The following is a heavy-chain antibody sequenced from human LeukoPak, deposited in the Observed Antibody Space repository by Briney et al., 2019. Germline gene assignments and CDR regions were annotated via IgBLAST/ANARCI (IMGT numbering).Heavy chain of an antibody. D-gene: IGHD1-26*01. CDR2: IYYSGST. CDR1: GGSISSGDYY. CDR3: ARGRGGSYYYYYYYMDV. Sequence: SETLSLTCTVSGGSISSGDYYWSWIRQPPGKGLEWIGYIYYSGSTYYNPSLKSRVTISVDTSKNQFSLKLSSVTAADTAVYYCARGRGGSYYYYYYYMDVWGKGTTVTVSS. V-gene: IGHV4-30-4*08. J-gene: IGHJ6*03.